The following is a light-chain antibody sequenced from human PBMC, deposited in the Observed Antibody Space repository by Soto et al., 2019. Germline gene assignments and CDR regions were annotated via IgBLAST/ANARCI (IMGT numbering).Light chain of an antibody. J-gene: IGLJ1*01. Sequence: QSVLTQPASVSGSPGQSITISCSGSSNDIGGYNYVSWYQHHPGKVPKVIIYEVRNRPSGVSNRFSGSKSGNTASLTISGLQAEDEADYYCSSYTSSNTLEVFGVGTKLTVL. CDR1: SNDIGGYNY. CDR2: EVR. V-gene: IGLV2-14*01. CDR3: SSYTSSNTLEV.